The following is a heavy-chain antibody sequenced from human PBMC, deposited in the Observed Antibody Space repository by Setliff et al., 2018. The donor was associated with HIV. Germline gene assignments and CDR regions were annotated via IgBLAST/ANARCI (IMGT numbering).Heavy chain of an antibody. CDR3: ARLGSGWSDSYYYAMDV. V-gene: IGHV1-69*10. CDR1: GDIFSRYA. D-gene: IGHD6-19*01. CDR2: IIPILGIA. J-gene: IGHJ6*02. Sequence: GASVKVSCKASGDIFSRYAISGVRQAPGQGLEWMGGIIPILGIANYAQKFQGRVTIIADESTNSAYMELRSLRSDDTAVYFCARLGSGWSDSYYYAMDVWGQGTTVTVSS.